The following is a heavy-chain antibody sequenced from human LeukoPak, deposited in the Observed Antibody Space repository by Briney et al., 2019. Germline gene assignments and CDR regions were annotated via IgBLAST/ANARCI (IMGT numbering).Heavy chain of an antibody. CDR1: GYTFSGYY. V-gene: IGHV1-2*06. Sequence: ASVKVSCKASGYTFSGYYMHWVRQAPGQGLEWMGRINPNSGGTNYAQKFQGRVTMTEDTSTDTAYMELSSLRSEDTAVYYCATRGYYDILTGYYNWGQGTLVTVSS. J-gene: IGHJ4*02. CDR3: ATRGYYDILTGYYN. D-gene: IGHD3-9*01. CDR2: INPNSGGT.